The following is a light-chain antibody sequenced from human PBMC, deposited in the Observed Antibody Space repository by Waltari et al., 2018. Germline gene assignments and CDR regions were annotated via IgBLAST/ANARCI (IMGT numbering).Light chain of an antibody. CDR2: EVT. CDR3: CSYAGSSILI. Sequence: QSALTQPVSVSGSPGQSITISCTGTSSDVGSYNLVSWYQHHPGKAPNPMIYEVTKRPSGVSNRFSGSKSGNTASLTISGLQAEDEADYYCCSYAGSSILIFGGGTKLTVL. J-gene: IGLJ2*01. CDR1: SSDVGSYNL. V-gene: IGLV2-23*02.